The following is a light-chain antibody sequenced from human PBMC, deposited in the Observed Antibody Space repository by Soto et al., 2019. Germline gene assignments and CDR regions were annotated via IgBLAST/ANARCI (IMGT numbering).Light chain of an antibody. CDR2: GAS. CDR3: QQYGNSRAFS. CDR1: QSVSSNY. V-gene: IGKV3-20*01. Sequence: EIVLTQSPGTLSLSPGERATLSCRASQSVSSNYLAWYQQKPGQAPSLLIYGASNRATAIPDRFSGSGSGTDFTLTISRLEPEDFAVCYCQQYGNSRAFSFGGGTTVEIK. J-gene: IGKJ4*01.